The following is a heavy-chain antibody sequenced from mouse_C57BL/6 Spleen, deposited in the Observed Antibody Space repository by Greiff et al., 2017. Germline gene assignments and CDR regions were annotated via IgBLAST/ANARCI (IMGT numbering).Heavy chain of an antibody. CDR3: VRQEAGGTTVVATWNWYFDV. CDR1: GFSFNTYA. V-gene: IGHV10-1*01. J-gene: IGHJ1*03. D-gene: IGHD1-1*01. Sequence: GGGLVQPKGSLKLSCAASGFSFNTYAMNWVRQAPGKGLEWVARIRSKSNNYATYYADSVKDRFTISRDDSESMLYMQMNNLKTEDTAMYYWVRQEAGGTTVVATWNWYFDVWGTGTTVTVSS. CDR2: IRSKSNNYAT.